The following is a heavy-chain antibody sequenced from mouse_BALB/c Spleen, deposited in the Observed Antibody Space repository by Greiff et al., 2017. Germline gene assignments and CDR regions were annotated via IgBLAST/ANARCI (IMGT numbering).Heavy chain of an antibody. Sequence: EVQLVESGGGLVQPGGSRKLSCAASGFTFSSFGMHWVRQAPEKGLEWVAYISSGSSTIYYADTVKGRFTISRDNPKNTLFLQMTSLRSEDTAMYYCARRGTTVVAPHYYAMDYWGQGTSVTVSS. CDR2: ISSGSSTI. D-gene: IGHD1-1*01. J-gene: IGHJ4*01. CDR1: GFTFSSFG. CDR3: ARRGTTVVAPHYYAMDY. V-gene: IGHV5-17*02.